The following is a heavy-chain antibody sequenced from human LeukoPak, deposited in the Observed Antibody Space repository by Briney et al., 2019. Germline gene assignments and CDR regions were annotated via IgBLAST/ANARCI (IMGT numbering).Heavy chain of an antibody. V-gene: IGHV3-48*03. CDR2: ISSSGSAI. J-gene: IGHJ4*02. D-gene: IGHD3-22*01. CDR1: GFTFSDYE. CDR3: ARDRPLPDDSRTFDY. Sequence: LGGSLRLSCAASGFTFSDYEMNWVRQAPGKGLEWVSYISSSGSAIYYAGSVRGRFTISRDNAKNSLYLQMNSLRAEDTAVYYCARDRPLPDDSRTFDYWGQGTLVTVSS.